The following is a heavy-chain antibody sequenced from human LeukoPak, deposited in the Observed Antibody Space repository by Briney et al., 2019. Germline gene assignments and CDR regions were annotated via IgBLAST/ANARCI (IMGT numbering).Heavy chain of an antibody. D-gene: IGHD2-21*01. CDR1: GDSISSYSYY. V-gene: IGHV4-39*07. CDR2: ILFRGAT. Sequence: SETLSLTCTVSGDSISSYSYYWAWIRQPPGKGLEWIGSILFRGATYYNPSFKPRIIMSVDTSQNHFSLKLTSVTAADTAVYFCARESGDTRTVNSFDFWGRGTLINVSS. CDR3: ARESGDTRTVNSFDF. J-gene: IGHJ4*01.